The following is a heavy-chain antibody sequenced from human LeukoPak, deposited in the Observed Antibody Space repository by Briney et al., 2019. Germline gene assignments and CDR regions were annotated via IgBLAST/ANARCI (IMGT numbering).Heavy chain of an antibody. Sequence: GGSLRLSCAASRFTFSDYYMSWIRQAPGKGLEWISYISSSGDSMHYADSVKGRFTISRDNAKNSLYLQMNSLRAEDTAVYYCATWTGLVPGWGQGTLVTVSS. CDR3: ATWTGLVPG. J-gene: IGHJ4*02. V-gene: IGHV3-11*01. CDR2: ISSSGDSM. CDR1: RFTFSDYY. D-gene: IGHD3-10*01.